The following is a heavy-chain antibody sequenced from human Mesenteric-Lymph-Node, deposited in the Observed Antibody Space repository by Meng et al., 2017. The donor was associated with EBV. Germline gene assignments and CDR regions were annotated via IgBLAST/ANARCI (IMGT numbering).Heavy chain of an antibody. Sequence: QITLKESGPTLVKPTQTLTLTCTFSGFSLSTSGVGVGWIRQPPGKALEWLSLIYWDDDKLYSTSLKSRLTITKDTSKNQVVLTMTKMDPVDTATYFCAHTYCSGGSCYTPFDYWGQGTLVTVSS. D-gene: IGHD2-15*01. V-gene: IGHV2-5*02. CDR1: GFSLSTSGVG. J-gene: IGHJ4*02. CDR2: IYWDDDK. CDR3: AHTYCSGGSCYTPFDY.